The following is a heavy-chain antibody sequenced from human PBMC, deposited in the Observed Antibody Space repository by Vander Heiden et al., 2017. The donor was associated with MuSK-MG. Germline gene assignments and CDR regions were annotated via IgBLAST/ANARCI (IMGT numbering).Heavy chain of an antibody. Sequence: QVLLVESGGCVILTRREVSTSCVTSGFTGSSYGMRWVRQAPGKGLEWVAVVWDDGSNKYYTDSVKGRFTISRDNSKNTLYLQMNSLRAEDTAVYYCAKSQWLGAEYFQYWGRGTLVTVSS. CDR1: GFTGSSYG. D-gene: IGHD6-19*01. J-gene: IGHJ1*01. CDR3: AKSQWLGAEYFQY. V-gene: IGHV3-33*06. CDR2: VWDDGSNK.